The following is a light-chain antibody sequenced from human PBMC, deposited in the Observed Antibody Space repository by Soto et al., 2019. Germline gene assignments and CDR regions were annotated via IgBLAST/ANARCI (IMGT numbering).Light chain of an antibody. CDR2: GAS. CDR3: QQYDNWPIT. CDR1: QSVSSN. J-gene: IGKJ5*01. Sequence: EIVMTQYPATLSVSPGERATLSCRASQSVSSNLAWYQQKPGQAPRLFIYGASTRATAIPPRFSGSGSGTEFTLTISSLQSEDFAVYYCQQYDNWPITFGQGTRLEI. V-gene: IGKV3-15*01.